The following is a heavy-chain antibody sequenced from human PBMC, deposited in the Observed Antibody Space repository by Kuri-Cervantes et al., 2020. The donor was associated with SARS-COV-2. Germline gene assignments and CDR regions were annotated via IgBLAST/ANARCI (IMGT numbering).Heavy chain of an antibody. J-gene: IGHJ6*02. CDR3: ARDLDSSGYGYYYYGMDV. Sequence: ASVKVSCKASGYTFTSYYMHWVRQAPGQGLEWMGWINPNSGGTNYAQKFQGWVTMTRDTSISTAYMELSRLRSDDTAVYYCARDLDSSGYGYYYYGMDVWGQGTTVTVSS. CDR1: GYTFTSYY. CDR2: INPNSGGT. V-gene: IGHV1-2*04. D-gene: IGHD3-22*01.